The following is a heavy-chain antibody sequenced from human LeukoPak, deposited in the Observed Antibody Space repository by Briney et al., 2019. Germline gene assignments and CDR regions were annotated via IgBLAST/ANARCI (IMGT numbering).Heavy chain of an antibody. CDR2: IYYSGST. Sequence: SETLSLTCAVYGGSFSGYYWSWIRQPPGKGLEWIGYIYYSGSTNYNPSLKSRVTISVDTSKNQFSLKLSSVTAADTAVYYCARGSYDFWSGYYNPGGYYYMDVWGQGTLVTVSS. V-gene: IGHV4-59*01. CDR1: GGSFSGYY. CDR3: ARGSYDFWSGYYNPGGYYYMDV. J-gene: IGHJ6*03. D-gene: IGHD3-3*01.